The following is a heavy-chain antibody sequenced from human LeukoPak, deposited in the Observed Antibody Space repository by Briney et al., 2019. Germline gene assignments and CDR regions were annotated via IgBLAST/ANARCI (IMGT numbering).Heavy chain of an antibody. CDR3: ARLPSVDTRRCGGDCYSDY. J-gene: IGHJ4*02. Sequence: SVKVSCKASGGTFSSYAISWVRQAPGQGLEWMGGIIPIFGTANYAQKFQGRVTITADESTSTAYMELSSLRSEDTAVYYCARLPSVDTRRCGGDCYSDYWGQGTLVTVSS. CDR2: IIPIFGTA. V-gene: IGHV1-69*01. D-gene: IGHD2-21*02. CDR1: GGTFSSYA.